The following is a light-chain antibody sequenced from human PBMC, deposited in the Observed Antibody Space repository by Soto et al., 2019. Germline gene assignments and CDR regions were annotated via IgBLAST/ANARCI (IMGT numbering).Light chain of an antibody. CDR3: QPRRT. V-gene: IGKV3-11*01. Sequence: EIVLTQSPATLSLSPGERATLACRSSQSVSSYLAWYQQKPGQAPRLLIYDASNMATGIPARFSGSGSGTDFPLPISSLEPDDFAVYYCQPRRTLGQGTKLEIK. CDR2: DAS. J-gene: IGKJ2*01. CDR1: QSVSSY.